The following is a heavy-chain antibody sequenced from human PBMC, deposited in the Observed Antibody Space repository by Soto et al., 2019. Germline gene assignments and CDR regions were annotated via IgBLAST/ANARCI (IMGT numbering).Heavy chain of an antibody. V-gene: IGHV1-24*01. D-gene: IGHD3-3*01. CDR3: ATDLARVLLFLEGLFPNWFDP. CDR1: GYTLTELS. J-gene: IGHJ5*02. CDR2: FDPEDGET. Sequence: ASVKVSCKVSGYTLTELSMHWVRQAPGKGLEWMGGFDPEDGETIYAQKFQGRVTMTEDTSTDTAYMELSSLRSEDTAVYYCATDLARVLLFLEGLFPNWFDPWGQGTLVTVSS.